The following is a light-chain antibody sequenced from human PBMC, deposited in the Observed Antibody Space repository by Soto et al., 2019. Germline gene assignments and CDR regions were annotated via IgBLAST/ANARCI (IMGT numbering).Light chain of an antibody. CDR3: QQYNSYPIT. J-gene: IGKJ5*01. Sequence: EIVLTQSPGTLSLSPGERATLSCRASQSVRSNFLAWYQQKPGQAPRLLIYGASNRATGIPDRFSGSGSGTDFTLTISSLQPDDFATYYCQQYNSYPITFGQGTRLEI. CDR2: GAS. CDR1: QSVRSNF. V-gene: IGKV3-20*01.